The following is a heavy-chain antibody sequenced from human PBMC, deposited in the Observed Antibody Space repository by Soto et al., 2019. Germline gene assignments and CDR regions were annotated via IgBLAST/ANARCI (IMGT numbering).Heavy chain of an antibody. V-gene: IGHV3-33*01. J-gene: IGHJ6*02. CDR2: IWYDGSKR. D-gene: IGHD3-9*01. Sequence: PGGSLRLSCAASGFSFSLYGMHWVRQPPGKGLEWVAVIWYDGSKRYYADSVQGRFTISRDNSKSTLYLEMNSLRAEDTALYYCARSPYTTGYHYGMDAWGQGTTVTVS. CDR1: GFSFSLYG. CDR3: ARSPYTTGYHYGMDA.